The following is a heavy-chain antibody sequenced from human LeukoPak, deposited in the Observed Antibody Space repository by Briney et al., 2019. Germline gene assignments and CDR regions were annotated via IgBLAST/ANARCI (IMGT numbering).Heavy chain of an antibody. CDR3: ARDLIPDIVVVPAAMGNDY. V-gene: IGHV3-23*01. CDR2: ISGSGGST. J-gene: IGHJ4*02. D-gene: IGHD2-2*01. CDR1: GFTFSSYA. Sequence: PGGSLRLSCAASGFTFSSYAMSWVRQAPGKGLEWVSAISGSGGSTYYADSVKGRFTISRDNSKNTLYLQMNSLRAEDTAVYYCARDLIPDIVVVPAAMGNDYWGQGTLVTVSS.